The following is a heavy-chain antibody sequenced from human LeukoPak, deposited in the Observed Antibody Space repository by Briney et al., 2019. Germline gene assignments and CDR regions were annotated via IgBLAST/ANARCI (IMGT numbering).Heavy chain of an antibody. Sequence: GGSLRLSCAASGFTFSSYAMSWVRQAPGKGLEWVSAISGSGGSTYYADSVKGRFTISRDNSKNTLYLQMNSLRAEDTAVYYCAKGRGRKLLITMIVVSLGDYWGQGTLVTVSS. J-gene: IGHJ4*02. D-gene: IGHD3-22*01. V-gene: IGHV3-23*01. CDR1: GFTFSSYA. CDR2: ISGSGGST. CDR3: AKGRGRKLLITMIVVSLGDY.